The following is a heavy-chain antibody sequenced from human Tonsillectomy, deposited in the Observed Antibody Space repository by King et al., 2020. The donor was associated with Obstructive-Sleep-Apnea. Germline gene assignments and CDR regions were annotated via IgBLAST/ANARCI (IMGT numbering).Heavy chain of an antibody. Sequence: VQLVESGAEVKKPGASVKVSCKASGYTFSSCNINWVRQAPGQGLEWMGGISTYNGDTNFAQKFQGIVTMTTDTSTSTAYMELRSLRPDDTAVFYCAREHSGWSGLSNYYFDYWGQGTLVTVSS. J-gene: IGHJ4*02. CDR2: ISTYNGDT. CDR1: GYTFSSCN. V-gene: IGHV1-18*01. CDR3: AREHSGWSGLSNYYFDY. D-gene: IGHD6-19*01.